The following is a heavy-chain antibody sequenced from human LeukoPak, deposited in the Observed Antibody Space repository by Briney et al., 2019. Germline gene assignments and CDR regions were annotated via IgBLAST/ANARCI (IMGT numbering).Heavy chain of an antibody. V-gene: IGHV3-7*01. CDR1: EFAFSSYW. CDR2: IKQEGSEK. CDR3: ARESVVVPAAIPYYYGMDV. D-gene: IGHD2-2*01. Sequence: GGSLRLSCAASEFAFSSYWMSWVRKAPGKGLEWLANIKQEGSEKYNVDSVKGRFTISRDNAKNPLSLQMNSLRAEDTAVYYCARESVVVPAAIPYYYGMDVWGQGTTVTVSS. J-gene: IGHJ6*02.